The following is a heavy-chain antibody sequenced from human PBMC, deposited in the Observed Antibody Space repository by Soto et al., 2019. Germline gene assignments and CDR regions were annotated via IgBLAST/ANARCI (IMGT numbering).Heavy chain of an antibody. J-gene: IGHJ6*02. CDR3: AMVDVYVTPSPQDV. CDR1: GYSFTRYG. Sequence: QVQLVQSRAEVKNPGASVKVSCKASGYSFTRYGIAWARQAPGQRLEWMGWINTYNGNTNYAQNLQGRVTLTTDTSTSTAYMELTSLRSNATAIYYCAMVDVYVTPSPQDVWGQGTTVIVSS. V-gene: IGHV1-18*01. D-gene: IGHD3-16*01. CDR2: INTYNGNT.